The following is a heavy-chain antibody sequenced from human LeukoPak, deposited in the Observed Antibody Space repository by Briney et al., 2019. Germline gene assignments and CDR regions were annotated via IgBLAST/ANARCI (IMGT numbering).Heavy chain of an antibody. CDR2: ITSGGRSI. Sequence: GGSLRLSCAVSGFTFSSHSMNWVRQAPGKRLEWVSSITSGGRSIFYAASVKGRFTVSRDNTKNSLYLQMNSLRAEDTAVYFCAREIKVGLPLDCWGQGTLVTVPS. J-gene: IGHJ4*02. CDR1: GFTFSSHS. CDR3: AREIKVGLPLDC. D-gene: IGHD1-26*01. V-gene: IGHV3-21*01.